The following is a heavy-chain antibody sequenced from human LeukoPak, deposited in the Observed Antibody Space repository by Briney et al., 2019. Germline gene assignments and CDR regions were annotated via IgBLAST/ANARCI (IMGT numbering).Heavy chain of an antibody. CDR1: GGTFSSYA. CDR3: ARVQCGGDCTTSAFDI. V-gene: IGHV1-69*05. D-gene: IGHD2-21*02. Sequence: ASVKVSCKASGGTFSSYAISWVRQAPGQGLEWMGGIIPIFGTANYAQKFQGRVTITTDESTSTAHMELSSLRSEDTAVYYCARVQCGGDCTTSAFDIWGQGTMVTVSS. J-gene: IGHJ3*02. CDR2: IIPIFGTA.